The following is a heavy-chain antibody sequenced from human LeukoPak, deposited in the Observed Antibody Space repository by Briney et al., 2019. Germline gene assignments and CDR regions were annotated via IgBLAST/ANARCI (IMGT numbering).Heavy chain of an antibody. Sequence: PGGSLRLSCAASVFTFSSYSMSWVRQAPWKGLEWVSDISGSGGSTYYADSVKGRFTISRDNSKNTLYLQMNSLRAEDTAVYYCAKDCLGAPWCEYYYYYGMDVWGQGTTVTVSS. CDR2: ISGSGGST. D-gene: IGHD3-16*01. CDR3: AKDCLGAPWCEYYYYYGMDV. J-gene: IGHJ6*02. CDR1: VFTFSSYS. V-gene: IGHV3-23*01.